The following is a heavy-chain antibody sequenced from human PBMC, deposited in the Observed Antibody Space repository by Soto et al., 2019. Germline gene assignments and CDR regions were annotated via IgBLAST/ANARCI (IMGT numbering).Heavy chain of an antibody. D-gene: IGHD1-1*01. J-gene: IGHJ5*02. CDR3: VRDGKKNLRDWFDT. Sequence: PSETLSLTCTVSGASISGFYWSWIRKSAGKGLEWIGRIYATGTTDYNPSLKSRVMMSVDTSKKQFSLKLRSVTAADTAVYYCVRDGKKNLRDWFDTWGPGISVTVSS. CDR1: GASISGFY. V-gene: IGHV4-4*07. CDR2: IYATGTT.